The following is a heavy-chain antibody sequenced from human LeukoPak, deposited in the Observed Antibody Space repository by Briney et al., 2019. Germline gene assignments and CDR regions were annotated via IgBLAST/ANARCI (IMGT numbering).Heavy chain of an antibody. CDR2: IYYSGST. D-gene: IGHD4-11*01. Sequence: SETLSLTCALYGGSFSGYYWSWIPHHPGKAREWIGYIYYSGSTYYNPSLKSRVTISVDTSKNQFSLKLSSVTAADTAVYYCARGRTVTRCLDYWGQGTLVTVSS. CDR3: ARGRTVTRCLDY. CDR1: GGSFSGYY. J-gene: IGHJ4*02. V-gene: IGHV4-31*11.